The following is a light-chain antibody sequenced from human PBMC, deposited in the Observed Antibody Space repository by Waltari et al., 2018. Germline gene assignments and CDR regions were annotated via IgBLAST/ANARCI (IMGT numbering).Light chain of an antibody. CDR3: QQYNSYPYT. Sequence: DIQMTQSPSTLSASVGERVNITCRASQSISSWLAWYQQKPGKAPNLLIYKASSLESGVPSRFSGSGSGTEFTLTISSLQPDDFATYYCQQYNSYPYTFGQGTKLEIK. J-gene: IGKJ2*01. CDR1: QSISSW. CDR2: KAS. V-gene: IGKV1-5*03.